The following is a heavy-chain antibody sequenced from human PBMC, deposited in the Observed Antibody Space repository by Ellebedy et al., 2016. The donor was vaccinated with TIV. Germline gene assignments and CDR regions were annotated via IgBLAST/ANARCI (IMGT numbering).Heavy chain of an antibody. CDR1: GFTFSSDS. D-gene: IGHD3-10*02. V-gene: IGHV3-48*02. CDR2: ISSSSSTI. J-gene: IGHJ4*02. Sequence: GGSLRLSCAASGFTFSSDSMNWVRQAPGKGLEWVSYISSSSSTIYYADSVKGRFTISRDNAKNSLYLQMKSLRDEDTAVYYCARGLTMYYFDYWGQGTLVTVSS. CDR3: ARGLTMYYFDY.